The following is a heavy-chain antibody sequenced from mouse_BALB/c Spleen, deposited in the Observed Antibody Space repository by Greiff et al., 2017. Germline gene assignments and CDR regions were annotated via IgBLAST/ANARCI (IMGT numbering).Heavy chain of an antibody. D-gene: IGHD2-3*01. CDR1: GYTFTSYY. CDR3: TRGGDGYYGFAY. J-gene: IGHJ3*01. CDR2: INPSNGGT. V-gene: IGHV1S81*02. Sequence: QVQLKESGAELVKPGASVKLSCKASGYTFTSYYMYWVKQRPGQGLEWIGEINPSNGGTNFNEKFKSKATLTVDKSSSTAYMQLSSLTSEDSAVYYCTRGGDGYYGFAYWGQGTLVTVSA.